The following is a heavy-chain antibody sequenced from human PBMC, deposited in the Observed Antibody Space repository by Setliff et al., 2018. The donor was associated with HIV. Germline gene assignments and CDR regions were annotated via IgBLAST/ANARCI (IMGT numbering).Heavy chain of an antibody. CDR2: ISSSSGTI. D-gene: IGHD3-22*01. J-gene: IGHJ3*02. CDR1: GFSFSIYE. V-gene: IGHV3-48*03. Sequence: PGGSLRFSCAASGFSFSIYEMNWVRQAPGKGLEWLSYISSSSGTILYVDSVQGRFTISRDNAKNSLYLQMNSLRAEDTAVYYCARSHYDSRGYYYRGDAFDIWGLGTMVTVSS. CDR3: ARSHYDSRGYYYRGDAFDI.